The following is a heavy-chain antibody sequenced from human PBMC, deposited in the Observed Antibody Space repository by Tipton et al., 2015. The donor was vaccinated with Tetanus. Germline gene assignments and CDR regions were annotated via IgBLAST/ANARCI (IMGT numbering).Heavy chain of an antibody. Sequence: SLRLSCAASGFIFSTYSMNWVRQAPGKGLEWVSSMSPSSSYIYYADSVKGRFTISRDDAKKSLYLQMNSLRAEDTALCYCAREADCSGGSCFSGDFDTWGQGTQVTVSS. D-gene: IGHD2-15*01. CDR2: MSPSSSYI. CDR1: GFIFSTYS. CDR3: AREADCSGGSCFSGDFDT. V-gene: IGHV3-21*01. J-gene: IGHJ4*02.